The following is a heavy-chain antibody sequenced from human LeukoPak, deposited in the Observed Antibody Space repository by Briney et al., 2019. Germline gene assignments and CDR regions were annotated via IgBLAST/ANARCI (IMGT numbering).Heavy chain of an antibody. Sequence: PGGSLRLLCTASGLPLSLYWMRWLPHAPGKGVDWVANIKPDGSEQYYVESVRGRFAVSTDNAKNSLYLQMNSLSAEDTAVYYCARDNNATFDIWGLGTMVTVSS. V-gene: IGHV3-7*01. CDR3: ARDNNATFDI. CDR1: GLPLSLYW. D-gene: IGHD2-2*01. J-gene: IGHJ3*02. CDR2: IKPDGSEQ.